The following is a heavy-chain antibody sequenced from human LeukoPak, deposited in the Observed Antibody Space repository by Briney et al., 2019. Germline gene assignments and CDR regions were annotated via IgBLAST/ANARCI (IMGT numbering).Heavy chain of an antibody. CDR2: IYTGGGR. Sequence: GGSLRLSCAASGFTVSSNYMTWVRQAPGKGLEWVSVIYTGGGRYYADSVRGRFTISRDTSKNMVFLQMNSLRVEDTAVYYCARGIDYWGRGTLVTVSS. CDR3: ARGIDY. J-gene: IGHJ4*02. V-gene: IGHV3-53*01. CDR1: GFTVSSNY.